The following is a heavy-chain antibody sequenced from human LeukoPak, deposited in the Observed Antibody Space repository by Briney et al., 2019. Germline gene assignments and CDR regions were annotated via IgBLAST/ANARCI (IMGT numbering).Heavy chain of an antibody. V-gene: IGHV4-59*01. CDR1: GGSINSYY. CDR3: ARVGSGAQIWWPSLYYFDY. D-gene: IGHD5-12*01. J-gene: IGHJ4*01. CDR2: IYYSGST. Sequence: PSETLSLTCTVSGGSINSYYWSWIRQPPGKGLEWIGYIYYSGSTNCNPSLKSRVTISVDTSKNQFSLKLSSVTAADTAVYYCARVGSGAQIWWPSLYYFDYWGQGTLVTVSS.